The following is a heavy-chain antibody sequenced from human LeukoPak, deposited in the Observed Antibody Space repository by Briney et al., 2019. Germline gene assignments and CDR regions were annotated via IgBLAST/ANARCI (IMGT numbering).Heavy chain of an antibody. CDR1: GGTFSSYA. D-gene: IGHD3-3*01. Sequence: SVKVSCKASGGTFSSYAISWVRQAPGQGLEWMGRIIPILGIANYAQKFQGRLTITADKSTSTAYMELSSLRSEDTAVYYCARYLTDFSNYFDYWGQGTLVTVSS. CDR2: IIPILGIA. J-gene: IGHJ4*02. CDR3: ARYLTDFSNYFDY. V-gene: IGHV1-69*04.